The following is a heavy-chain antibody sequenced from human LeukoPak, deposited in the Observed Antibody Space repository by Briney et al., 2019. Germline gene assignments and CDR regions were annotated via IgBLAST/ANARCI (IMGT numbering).Heavy chain of an antibody. CDR1: GGTLSSYA. J-gene: IGHJ3*02. CDR2: IIPIFGTA. Sequence: SVKVSCKASGGTLSSYAISWVRQAPGQGLEWMGGIIPIFGTANYAQKFQGRVTITADKSTSTAYMELSSLRSEDTAVYYCARSVWFGENDAFDIWGQGTMVTASS. D-gene: IGHD3-10*01. CDR3: ARSVWFGENDAFDI. V-gene: IGHV1-69*06.